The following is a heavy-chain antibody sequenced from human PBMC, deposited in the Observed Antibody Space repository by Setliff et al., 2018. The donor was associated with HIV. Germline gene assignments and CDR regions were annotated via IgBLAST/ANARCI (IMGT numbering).Heavy chain of an antibody. CDR3: ARVRYCSGGSCYGGEYWFDP. CDR2: INPNSGGT. CDR1: GYIFTDYY. J-gene: IGHJ5*02. V-gene: IGHV1-2*06. Sequence: ASVKVSCKASGYIFTDYYMHWVRQAPGQELGWMGRINPNSGGTNYAQKFQGRVTMTRDTSISTAYMELSSLRSEDTAVYYCARVRYCSGGSCYGGEYWFDPWGQGTLVTVSS. D-gene: IGHD2-15*01.